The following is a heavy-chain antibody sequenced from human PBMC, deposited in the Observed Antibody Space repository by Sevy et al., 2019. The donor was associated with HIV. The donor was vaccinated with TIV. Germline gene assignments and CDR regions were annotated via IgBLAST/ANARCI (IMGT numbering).Heavy chain of an antibody. D-gene: IGHD5-12*01. J-gene: IGHJ2*01. Sequence: GGSLRLSCAASGFTASSYWLSWVRQAPGTGLEWVANIKQDGSENYYVDSVKGRFTISRDNAKNSLYLQMNSLRAEDTAVYYCARRRGYSGYDSVWYFDLWGRGTLVTVSS. V-gene: IGHV3-7*01. CDR2: IKQDGSEN. CDR1: GFTASSYW. CDR3: ARRRGYSGYDSVWYFDL.